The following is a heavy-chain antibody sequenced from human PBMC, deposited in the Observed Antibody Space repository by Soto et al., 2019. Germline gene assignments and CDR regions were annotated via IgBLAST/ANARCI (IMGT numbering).Heavy chain of an antibody. Sequence: QVQLVESGGGVVQPGRSLRLSCAASGFTFSSYAMHWVRQAPGKGLEWVAVISYDGSNKYYADSVQGRFTNSRDNSTNTLSLQMNRLRAEDTAVYYCARDQVVYCRSPTCFTFDYCGQGTLVTVSS. V-gene: IGHV3-30-3*01. CDR3: ARDQVVYCRSPTCFTFDY. CDR1: GFTFSSYA. D-gene: IGHD2-2*02. J-gene: IGHJ4*02. CDR2: ISYDGSNK.